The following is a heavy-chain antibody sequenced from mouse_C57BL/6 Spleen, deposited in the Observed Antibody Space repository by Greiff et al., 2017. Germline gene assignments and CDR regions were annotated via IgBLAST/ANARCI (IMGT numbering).Heavy chain of an antibody. CDR2: IYPRSGNT. J-gene: IGHJ3*01. V-gene: IGHV1-81*01. CDR3: ARWGYYGSSTAY. Sequence: VKLQESGAELARPGASVKLSCKASGYTFTSYGISWVKQRTGQGLEWIGEIYPRSGNTYYNEKFKGKATLTADKSSSTAYMELRSLTSEDSAVYFCARWGYYGSSTAYWGQGTLVTVSA. CDR1: GYTFTSYG. D-gene: IGHD1-1*01.